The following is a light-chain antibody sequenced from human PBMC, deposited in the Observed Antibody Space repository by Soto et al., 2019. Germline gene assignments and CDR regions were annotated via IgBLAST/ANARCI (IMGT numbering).Light chain of an antibody. V-gene: IGKV3-20*01. CDR3: QQYGSSPWT. J-gene: IGKJ1*01. CDR1: QSVRDRY. CDR2: DTS. Sequence: EIMLSQSPGTLSLSTGERATLSCRASQSVRDRYLAWYQQKPGQAPSLLISDTSTLATGVPDRFSGSGSGTDFALTISRVEPEDFAIYFCQQYGSSPWTFGQGSKVDI.